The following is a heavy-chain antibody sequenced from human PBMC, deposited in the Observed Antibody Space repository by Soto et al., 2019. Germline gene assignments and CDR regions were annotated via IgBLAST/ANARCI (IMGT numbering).Heavy chain of an antibody. V-gene: IGHV1-3*01. CDR3: GXXXKDIVFVPAAIADGMDV. Sequence: GASVKVSCKASGYTFTSYAMHWVRQAPGQRLEWMGWINAGNGNTKYSQKFQGRVTITRDTSASTAYMELSSLRSEDTAVYYCGXXXKDIVFVPAAIADGMDVWGQGTTVTVSS. CDR1: GYTFTSYA. J-gene: IGHJ6*02. CDR2: INAGNGNT. D-gene: IGHD2-2*01.